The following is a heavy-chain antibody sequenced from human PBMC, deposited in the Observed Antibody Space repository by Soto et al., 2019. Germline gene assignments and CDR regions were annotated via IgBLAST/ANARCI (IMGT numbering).Heavy chain of an antibody. Sequence: QVQVVQSGAEVKKPGSSVKISCKASGRIFSSFPTSWVRQVPGQGLEWMGGVISASGSVTYAPKFQDRVTMTAVNSAGIGYMALTSLTSEDTAIYYCARVGSRDAYNYVLDQWGPGTMVTVSS. CDR2: VISASGSV. CDR1: GRIFSSFP. J-gene: IGHJ1*01. V-gene: IGHV1-69*06. CDR3: ARVGSRDAYNYVLDQ. D-gene: IGHD5-18*01.